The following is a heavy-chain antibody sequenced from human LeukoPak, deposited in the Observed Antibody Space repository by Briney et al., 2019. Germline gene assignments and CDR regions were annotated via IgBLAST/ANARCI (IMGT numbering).Heavy chain of an antibody. Sequence: SETLSLTCTVSGGSISSYYWSWIRQPPGKGLERIGYIYYSGSTNYNPSLKSRVTISVDTSKNQFSLKLSSVTAADTAVYYCARVAKYDSSGYVKYWGQGTLVTVSS. D-gene: IGHD3-22*01. CDR1: GGSISSYY. V-gene: IGHV4-59*08. CDR3: ARVAKYDSSGYVKY. J-gene: IGHJ4*02. CDR2: IYYSGST.